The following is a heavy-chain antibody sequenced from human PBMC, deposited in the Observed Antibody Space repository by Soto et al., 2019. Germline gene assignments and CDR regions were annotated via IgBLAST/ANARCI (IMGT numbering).Heavy chain of an antibody. V-gene: IGHV1-2*02. J-gene: IGHJ6*02. CDR1: GYTFTGYY. Sequence: ASVKVSCKASGYTFTGYYMHWVRPAPGQGLEWMGWINPNSGGTNYAQKFQGRVTMTGDTSISTAYMELSRLRSDATAVYYCARDRTCQLLYVCMDVWGQGTTVTVSS. CDR3: ARDRTCQLLYVCMDV. D-gene: IGHD2-2*02. CDR2: INPNSGGT.